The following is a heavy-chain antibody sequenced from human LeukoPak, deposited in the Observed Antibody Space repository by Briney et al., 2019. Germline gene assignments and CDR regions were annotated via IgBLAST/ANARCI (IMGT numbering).Heavy chain of an antibody. CDR2: VYHLGTT. CDR3: ARGVFPGIPRKNYFDP. CDR1: GGSFNSYY. Sequence: PSETLSLTCAVYGGSFNSYYWTWVRQPPGKGLEWIGEVYHLGTTAYNPSLESRVTISVDTSKNQFSLRLNSVTAADTAVYYCARGVFPGIPRKNYFDPWGQGILVTVSS. J-gene: IGHJ5*02. V-gene: IGHV4-34*01. D-gene: IGHD1-14*01.